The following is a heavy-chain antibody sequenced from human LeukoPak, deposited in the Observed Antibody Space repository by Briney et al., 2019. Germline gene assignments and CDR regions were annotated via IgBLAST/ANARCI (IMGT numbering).Heavy chain of an antibody. Sequence: GESLKISCKGSGYSFTSYWIGWVRQMPGKGLEWMGIIYPGDSDTRYSPSFQGQVTISADKSISTAYLQWNSLKASDTAMHYCAGQRHGYDRRNSHYYPYMDVWGKGTTVTVSS. J-gene: IGHJ6*03. CDR1: GYSFTSYW. CDR2: IYPGDSDT. D-gene: IGHD5-24*01. V-gene: IGHV5-51*01. CDR3: AGQRHGYDRRNSHYYPYMDV.